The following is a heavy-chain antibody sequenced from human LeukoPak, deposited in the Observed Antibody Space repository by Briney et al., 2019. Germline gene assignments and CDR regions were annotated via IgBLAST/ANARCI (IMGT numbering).Heavy chain of an antibody. Sequence: PSGTLSLTCAVYGGSFSGYYWSWIRQPPGKGLEWIGEINHSGSTNYNPSLKSRVTISVDTSKNQFSLKLSSVTAADTAVYYCARRAVTTRFDYWGQGTLVTVSS. CDR2: INHSGST. V-gene: IGHV4-34*01. D-gene: IGHD4-17*01. J-gene: IGHJ4*02. CDR3: ARRAVTTRFDY. CDR1: GGSFSGYY.